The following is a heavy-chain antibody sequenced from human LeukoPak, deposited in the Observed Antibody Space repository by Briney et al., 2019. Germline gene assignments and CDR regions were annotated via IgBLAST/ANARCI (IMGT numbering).Heavy chain of an antibody. CDR3: TTDKAGAIDY. CDR1: AFIFNNAW. J-gene: IGHJ4*02. D-gene: IGHD1-26*01. Sequence: KPGGSLRLSCATSAFIFNNAWMSWVRQAPGKGLEWVGRIKSKTDGGTTDYAAPVKGRFTISRDDSKNTLYLQMNSLKTEDTAVYYCTTDKAGAIDYWGQGTLDTVSS. V-gene: IGHV3-15*01. CDR2: IKSKTDGGTT.